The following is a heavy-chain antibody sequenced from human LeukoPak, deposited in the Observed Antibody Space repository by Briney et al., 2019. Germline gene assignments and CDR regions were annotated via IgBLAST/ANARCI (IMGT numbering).Heavy chain of an antibody. V-gene: IGHV4-34*01. CDR1: GGSFSGYY. CDR3: ESARYSYGTYFDY. Sequence: SETLSLTCTVYGGSFSGYYWSWIRQPPGKGLEWIGEINHSGSTNYNPSLKSRVTISVDTSKNQFSLKLSSVTAADTAVYYCESARYSYGTYFDYWSQGTLVTVSS. D-gene: IGHD5-18*01. J-gene: IGHJ4*02. CDR2: INHSGST.